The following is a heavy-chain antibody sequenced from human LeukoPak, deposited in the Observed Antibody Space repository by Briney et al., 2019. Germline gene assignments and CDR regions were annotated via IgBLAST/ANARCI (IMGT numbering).Heavy chain of an antibody. CDR2: IIPIFGAP. CDR3: ARDSPLYYGMDV. Sequence: SVKVSCKASGGTFSSYDITWVRQAPGQGLEWMEGIIPIFGAPNYAQKFQGRLTITADESTSTAYMELSSLRSEDTAVYYCARDSPLYYGMDVWGQGTTVTVSS. CDR1: GGTFSSYD. V-gene: IGHV1-69*13. J-gene: IGHJ6*02.